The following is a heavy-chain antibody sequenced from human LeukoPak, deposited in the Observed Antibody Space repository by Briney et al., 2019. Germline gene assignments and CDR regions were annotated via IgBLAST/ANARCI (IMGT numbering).Heavy chain of an antibody. CDR3: ARLNIIGSSPVHHFDY. Sequence: MASETLSLTCTVSGGSISGYYGSWIRQPPGKGLEYIAYIYYSGSTDYNPSLKRRVTISVDTSKNQFSLKLSSVTAADTAVYYCARLNIIGSSPVHHFDYWGQGTLVTVSS. CDR2: IYYSGST. CDR1: GGSISGYY. J-gene: IGHJ4*02. D-gene: IGHD6-13*01. V-gene: IGHV4-59*08.